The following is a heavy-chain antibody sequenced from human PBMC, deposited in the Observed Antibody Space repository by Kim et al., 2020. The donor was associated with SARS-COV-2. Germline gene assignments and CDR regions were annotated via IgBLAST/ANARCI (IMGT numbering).Heavy chain of an antibody. Sequence: NYAQKFQGRVTITADESTSTAYMELSSLRSEDTAVYYCARGGPTDYGERHWGQGTLVTVSS. CDR3: ARGGPTDYGERH. D-gene: IGHD4-17*01. V-gene: IGHV1-69*01. J-gene: IGHJ4*02.